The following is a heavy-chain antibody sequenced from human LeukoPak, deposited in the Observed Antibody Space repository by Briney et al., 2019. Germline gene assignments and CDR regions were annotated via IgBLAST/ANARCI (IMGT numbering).Heavy chain of an antibody. CDR2: INHSGST. D-gene: IGHD1-1*01. CDR1: GGSFSGYY. V-gene: IGHV4-34*01. CDR3: ARQRIRPAGERRYNWFDP. J-gene: IGHJ5*02. Sequence: PSETLSLTCAVYGGSFSGYYWSWIRQPPGKGLEWIGEINHSGSTNHNPSLKSRVTISVDTSKNQFSLKLSSVTAADTAVYYCARQRIRPAGERRYNWFDPWGQGTLVTVSS.